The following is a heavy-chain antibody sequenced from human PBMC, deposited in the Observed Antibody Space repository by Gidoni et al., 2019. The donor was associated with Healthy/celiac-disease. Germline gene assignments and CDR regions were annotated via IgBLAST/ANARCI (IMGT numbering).Heavy chain of an antibody. J-gene: IGHJ6*02. D-gene: IGHD5-12*01. CDR2: IGTAGDT. CDR3: ARGGGSGYDWDYYYGMDV. V-gene: IGHV3-13*01. CDR1: GFTFSSYD. Sequence: AASGFTFSSYDMHWVRQATGKGLEWVSAIGTAGDTYYPGSVKGRFTISRENAKNSLYLQMNSLRAGDTAVYYCARGGGSGYDWDYYYGMDVWGQGTTVTVSS.